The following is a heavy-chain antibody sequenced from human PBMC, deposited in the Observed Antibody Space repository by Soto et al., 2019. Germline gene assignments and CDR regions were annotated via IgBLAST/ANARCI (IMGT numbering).Heavy chain of an antibody. Sequence: GVSLGLSFAASGFRFSISPMHWVRQAPGKGPEWVALISYDGTNKFYADSVKGRFTISRDNSKSTLYLQVDSLRPEDAAVYYCARDPKTSGGQHWAFNYFDSWGQGTLVTVSS. V-gene: IGHV3-30-3*01. D-gene: IGHD7-27*01. CDR1: GFRFSISP. J-gene: IGHJ4*02. CDR2: ISYDGTNK. CDR3: ARDPKTSGGQHWAFNYFDS.